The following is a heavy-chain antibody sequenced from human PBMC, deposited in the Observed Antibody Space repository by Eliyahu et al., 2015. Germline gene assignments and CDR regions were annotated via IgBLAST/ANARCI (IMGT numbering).Heavy chain of an antibody. CDR1: GFXFSXYS. CDR2: ISSSXSYI. V-gene: IGHV3-21*01. D-gene: IGHD6-6*01. Sequence: EVQLVESGGXLVKPGGSLRLSCAASGFXFSXYSXXWVRQAPGKGLEWVSSISSSXSYIYHXDSVKGRFTISRDNAKNSLYLQMNSLRAEDTAVYYCARGGVVRRGLIAGRPGETDYWGQGTLVTVSS. J-gene: IGHJ4*02. CDR3: ARGGVVRRGLIAGRPGETDY.